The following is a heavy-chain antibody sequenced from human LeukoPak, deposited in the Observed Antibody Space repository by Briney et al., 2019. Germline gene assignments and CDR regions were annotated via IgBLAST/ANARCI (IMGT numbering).Heavy chain of an antibody. V-gene: IGHV4-59*01. Sequence: SETLSLSCAVSGGXISSYYWSWIRQPPGKGLEWIVYIYYSGSTKYNPSLKSRVTISVHASKTQFSLKLNSVTAADTAVYYCARGSRELYYFDYWGQGALVTVSS. CDR1: GGXISSYY. D-gene: IGHD1-7*01. CDR3: ARGSRELYYFDY. J-gene: IGHJ4*02. CDR2: IYYSGST.